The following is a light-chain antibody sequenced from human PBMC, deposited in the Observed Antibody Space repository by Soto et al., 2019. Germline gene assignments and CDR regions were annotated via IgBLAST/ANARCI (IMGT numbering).Light chain of an antibody. J-gene: IGLJ1*01. CDR1: SSDVDDYKY. V-gene: IGLV2-14*01. CDR3: SAITATTPVV. Sequence: QSALTQPASVSGYPGQSITISCSGTSSDVDDYKYVSWYQQHPDKAPKLMIYNVSRRTSGVSDRFSGSKSAFTASLTISGRQAEDEADYYCSAITATTPVVFGTGTKLTVL. CDR2: NVS.